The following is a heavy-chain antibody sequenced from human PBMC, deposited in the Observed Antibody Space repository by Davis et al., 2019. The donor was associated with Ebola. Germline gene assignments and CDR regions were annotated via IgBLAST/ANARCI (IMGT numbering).Heavy chain of an antibody. Sequence: GESLKISCAASGFTFSSYGMHWVRQAPGKGLEWVAVISYDGSNKYYADSVKGRFTISRDNAKNSLYLQMNSLRAEDTAVYYCARAVAGFDYWGQGTLVTVSS. CDR3: ARAVAGFDY. D-gene: IGHD6-19*01. J-gene: IGHJ4*02. V-gene: IGHV3-30*03. CDR2: ISYDGSNK. CDR1: GFTFSSYG.